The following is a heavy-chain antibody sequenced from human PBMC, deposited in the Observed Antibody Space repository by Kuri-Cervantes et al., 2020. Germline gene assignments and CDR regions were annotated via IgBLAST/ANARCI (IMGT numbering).Heavy chain of an antibody. D-gene: IGHD4-17*01. CDR1: GSTFSSYG. V-gene: IGHV3-33*01. Sequence: LSLTCAASGSTFSSYGMHWVRQAPGKGLEWVAVIWYDGSNKYYADSVKGRFTISRDNSKNTLYLQMNSLRAEDTAVYYCARASPYGDYVGYWGQGTLVTVSS. CDR3: ARASPYGDYVGY. J-gene: IGHJ4*02. CDR2: IWYDGSNK.